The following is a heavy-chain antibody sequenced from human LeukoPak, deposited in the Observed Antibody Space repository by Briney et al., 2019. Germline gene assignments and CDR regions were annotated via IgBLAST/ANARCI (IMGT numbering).Heavy chain of an antibody. J-gene: IGHJ4*02. V-gene: IGHV1-8*01. D-gene: IGHD3-9*01. CDR3: AMRRGNDWVRGDY. CDR2: MNPNSGNT. CDR1: GYTFTSYD. Sequence: GASVKVSCKASGYTFTSYDINWVRQATGQGLEWMGWMNPNSGNTGYARKFQGRVTMTRNTSISTAYMELSSLRSEDTAVYYCAMRRGNDWVRGDYWGQGTLVTVSS.